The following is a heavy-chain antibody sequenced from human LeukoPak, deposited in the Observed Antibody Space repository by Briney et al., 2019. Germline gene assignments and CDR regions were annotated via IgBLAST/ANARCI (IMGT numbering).Heavy chain of an antibody. CDR2: LKQDGSEK. CDR3: AREGVVVVAAFDY. Sequence: PGGSLRLSCAASGFTFSSYWMSWVRQAPGKGLEWVANLKQDGSEKYYVDSVKGRFTISRDNAKNSLYPQMNSLRAEDTAVYYCAREGVVVVAAFDYWGQGTLVTVSS. V-gene: IGHV3-7*01. CDR1: GFTFSSYW. J-gene: IGHJ4*02. D-gene: IGHD2-15*01.